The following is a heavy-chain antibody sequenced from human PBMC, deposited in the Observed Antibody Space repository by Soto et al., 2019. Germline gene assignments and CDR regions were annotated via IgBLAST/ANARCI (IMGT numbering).Heavy chain of an antibody. CDR3: ARSSGNYVQSREFDY. D-gene: IGHD1-7*01. Sequence: EVQLVESGGDMVQPGGSLRLSCVASGFTVSSNYMNWVRQAPGKGLEWVSIINSGGNTHYADSVEGRFTVSRDNSKNTLYLQMNRLIFYDTAGYYCARSSGNYVQSREFDYWGQGTLVTVSS. V-gene: IGHV3-66*01. J-gene: IGHJ4*02. CDR1: GFTVSSNY. CDR2: INSGGNT.